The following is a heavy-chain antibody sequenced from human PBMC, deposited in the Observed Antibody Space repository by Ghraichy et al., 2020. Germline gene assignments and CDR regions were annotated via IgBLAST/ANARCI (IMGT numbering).Heavy chain of an antibody. CDR1: GFSLSSYS. CDR3: ARGSKVVRFYYYDGMDV. CDR2: MTSSSRTI. V-gene: IGHV3-48*02. J-gene: IGHJ6*02. Sequence: GSLRLSCVGSGFSLSSYSMNWVRQSPGKGLEWVAYMTSSSRTIFYADSVKGRFTISRDNAQNLLSLQMNSLRDEDTAVYYCARGSKVVRFYYYDGMDVWGQGTTVTVSS. D-gene: IGHD4-23*01.